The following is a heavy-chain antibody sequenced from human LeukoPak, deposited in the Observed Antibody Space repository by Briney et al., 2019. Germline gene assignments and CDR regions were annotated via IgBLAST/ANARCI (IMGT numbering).Heavy chain of an antibody. J-gene: IGHJ4*02. Sequence: GGSLRLSCAGSGFTFSHFGMHWVRQSPDKGLEWVAVIANDGSKQFYADSVKGRFIISRANSENTLYLEMNSLRSEDTAMYYCARASGDPPGYFDYWGQGTLVTVSS. CDR2: IANDGSKQ. CDR1: GFTFSHFG. V-gene: IGHV3-30*03. CDR3: ARASGDPPGYFDY. D-gene: IGHD3-10*01.